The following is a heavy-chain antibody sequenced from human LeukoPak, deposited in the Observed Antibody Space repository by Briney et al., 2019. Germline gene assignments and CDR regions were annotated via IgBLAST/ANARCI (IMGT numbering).Heavy chain of an antibody. CDR2: ISSSSSYI. J-gene: IGHJ4*02. Sequence: GGSLRLSCAASGFTFSSYWMSWVRQAPGKGLEWVSSISSSSSYIYYADSVKGRFTISRDNAKNSLYLQMNSLRAEDTAVYYCARVLYSGSYYFDYWGQGTLVTVSS. D-gene: IGHD1-26*01. V-gene: IGHV3-21*01. CDR3: ARVLYSGSYYFDY. CDR1: GFTFSSYW.